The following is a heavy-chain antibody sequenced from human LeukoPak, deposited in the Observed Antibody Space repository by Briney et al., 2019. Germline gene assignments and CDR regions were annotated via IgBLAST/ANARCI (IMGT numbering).Heavy chain of an antibody. CDR1: GFTFSSYS. V-gene: IGHV3-21*01. Sequence: GGSLRLSCAASGFTFSSYSMNWVRQAPGKGLEWVSYISSSSSYIYYADSVKGRFTISRDSAKNSLYLQMNSLRAEDTAVYYCAVVPDYDILTGPDPNDYWGQGTLVTVSS. D-gene: IGHD3-9*01. J-gene: IGHJ4*02. CDR3: AVVPDYDILTGPDPNDY. CDR2: ISSSSSYI.